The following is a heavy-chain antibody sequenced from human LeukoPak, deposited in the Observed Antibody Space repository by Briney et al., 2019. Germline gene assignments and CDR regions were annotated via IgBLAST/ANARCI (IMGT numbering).Heavy chain of an antibody. CDR2: MNPNSGNT. J-gene: IGHJ4*02. Sequence: ASVKVSCKASGYTFTSYDINWVRQATGQGLEWMGWMNPNSGNTGYAQKFQGRVTMTRNTSISTAYMELSSLRSEDTAVYYCARGARAAAGTLSPGVYWGQGTLVTVSS. V-gene: IGHV1-8*01. CDR1: GYTFTSYD. CDR3: ARGARAAAGTLSPGVY. D-gene: IGHD6-13*01.